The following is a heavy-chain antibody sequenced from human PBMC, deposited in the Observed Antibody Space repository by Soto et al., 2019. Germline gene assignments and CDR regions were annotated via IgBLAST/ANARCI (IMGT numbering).Heavy chain of an antibody. V-gene: IGHV4-39*01. CDR1: GGSIISSNNY. D-gene: IGHD3-3*01. CDR2: IYYSGHT. Sequence: SETLSLTCTVSGGSIISSNNYWVWIRQPPGKGLEWIGSIYYSGHTYYNPSLKSRVTMSVDTSKNQFSLKLSSVTAADTAVYYCARPGADFWSGSYYYDGMDFWGQGTTVTVSS. J-gene: IGHJ6*02. CDR3: ARPGADFWSGSYYYDGMDF.